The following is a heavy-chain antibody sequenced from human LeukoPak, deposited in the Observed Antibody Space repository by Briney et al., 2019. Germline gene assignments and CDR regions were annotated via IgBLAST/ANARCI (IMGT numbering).Heavy chain of an antibody. CDR1: GFTFSSYE. J-gene: IGHJ4*02. CDR2: IHISGSPI. Sequence: GGSLRLSCAASGFTFSSYEMNWVRQAPGKGPKWFSYIHISGSPIDYADSVKGRFTISRDNAKNSLFLQMNSLRGEDTAIYYCARANGGYSYGYPDYWGQGTLVTVSS. D-gene: IGHD5-18*01. V-gene: IGHV3-48*03. CDR3: ARANGGYSYGYPDY.